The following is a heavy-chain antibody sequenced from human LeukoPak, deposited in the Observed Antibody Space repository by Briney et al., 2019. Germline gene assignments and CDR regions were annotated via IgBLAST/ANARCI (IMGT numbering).Heavy chain of an antibody. CDR2: INPNSGGT. D-gene: IGHD3-22*01. Sequence: GALVKVSCKASGYTFTGYYMHWVRHAPGQGLEWMGRINPNSGGTNYAQKFQGRVTMTRDTSISTAYMELSRLRSDYTAVYYCARGRYYYDSSAYYFDYWGQGTLVTVSS. J-gene: IGHJ4*02. CDR1: GYTFTGYY. CDR3: ARGRYYYDSSAYYFDY. V-gene: IGHV1-2*06.